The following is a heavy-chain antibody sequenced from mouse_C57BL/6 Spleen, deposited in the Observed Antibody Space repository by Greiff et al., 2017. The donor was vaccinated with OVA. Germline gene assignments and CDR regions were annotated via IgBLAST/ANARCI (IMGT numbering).Heavy chain of an antibody. Sequence: EVKVVESGGGLVKPGGSLKLSCAASGFTFSDYGMHWVRQAPEKGLEWVAYISSGSSTIYYADTVKGRFTISRDNAKNTLFLQMTSLRSEDTATYDCATTAPDDWGQGTTLTVSS. D-gene: IGHD1-2*01. V-gene: IGHV5-17*01. CDR3: ATTAPDD. CDR1: GFTFSDYG. J-gene: IGHJ2*01. CDR2: ISSGSSTI.